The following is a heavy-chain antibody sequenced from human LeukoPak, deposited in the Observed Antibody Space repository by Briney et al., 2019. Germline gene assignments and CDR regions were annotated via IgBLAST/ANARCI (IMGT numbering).Heavy chain of an antibody. CDR3: ARSLDYADYRTHYPFDI. CDR2: IYPGDSDT. V-gene: IGHV5-51*01. D-gene: IGHD4-17*01. Sequence: GESLKISCTGSGYNFPSYWIGWVRQMPGKGLEWMGIIYPGDSDTAAYSPSFQGQVTISVDKSTDTAYLQWSSLKASDTAMYYCARSLDYADYRTHYPFDIWGRGTVVTVSS. CDR1: GYNFPSYW. J-gene: IGHJ3*02.